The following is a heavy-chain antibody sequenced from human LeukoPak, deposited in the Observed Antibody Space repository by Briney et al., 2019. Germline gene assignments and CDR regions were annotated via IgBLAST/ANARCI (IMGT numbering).Heavy chain of an antibody. V-gene: IGHV3-23*01. CDR2: ISGSGDST. D-gene: IGHD2-21*01. CDR3: TKSIAQDYFDY. CDR1: GFTFSSYA. Sequence: PGGSLRLSCAASGFTFSSYAMSWVRQAPGKGLEWVSAISGSGDSTYYGDSVKGRFTISRDNSKNTLYLQMNSLRAEDTAVYYCTKSIAQDYFDYWGQGTLVTVSS. J-gene: IGHJ4*02.